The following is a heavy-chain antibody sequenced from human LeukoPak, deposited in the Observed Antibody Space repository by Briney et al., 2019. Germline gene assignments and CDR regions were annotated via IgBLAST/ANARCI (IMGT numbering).Heavy chain of an antibody. CDR3: ATAALYCSSTSCLDY. J-gene: IGHJ4*02. CDR2: FDPEDGET. V-gene: IGHV1-24*01. D-gene: IGHD2-2*01. CDR1: GYTLTELS. Sequence: GASVKVSCKVSGYTLTELSMHWVRQAPGKGLEWMGGFDPEDGETIYAQKFQGRVTMTEDTSTDTAYMELSSLRSEDTAVYYCATAALYCSSTSCLDYWGQGTLVTVSS.